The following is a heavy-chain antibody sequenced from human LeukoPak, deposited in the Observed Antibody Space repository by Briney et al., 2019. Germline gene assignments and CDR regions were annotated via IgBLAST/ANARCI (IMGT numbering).Heavy chain of an antibody. V-gene: IGHV3-21*01. Sequence: GGSLRLSRAASGFTFSSYSMNWVRQAPGKGLEWVSSISSSSSYIYYADSVKGRFTISRDNAKNSLYLQMNSLRAEDTAVYYCASGRCTNGVCYKGYYWGQGTLVTVSS. CDR2: ISSSSSYI. J-gene: IGHJ4*02. CDR1: GFTFSSYS. CDR3: ASGRCTNGVCYKGYY. D-gene: IGHD2-8*01.